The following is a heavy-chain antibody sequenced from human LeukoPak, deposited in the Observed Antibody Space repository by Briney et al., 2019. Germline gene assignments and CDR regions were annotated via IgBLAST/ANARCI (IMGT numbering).Heavy chain of an antibody. V-gene: IGHV3-53*01. J-gene: IGHJ4*02. D-gene: IGHD6-13*01. CDR2: MYSGGST. CDR3: ARGGPAAGRFDY. Sequence: GGSLRLSCAASGFTVSSNSMSWVRQAPGKGLEWVSLMYSGGSTYYADSVKGRFIISRDNSKNTLYLQMNSLRAEDTAVYYCARGGPAAGRFDYWGQGTLVTVSS. CDR1: GFTVSSNS.